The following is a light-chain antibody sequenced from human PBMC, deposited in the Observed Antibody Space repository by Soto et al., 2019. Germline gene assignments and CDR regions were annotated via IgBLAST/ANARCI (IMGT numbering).Light chain of an antibody. CDR1: TSDVGGHNL. CDR2: EVS. J-gene: IGLJ7*01. Sequence: QSALTQPASVSGSPGQSITISCTGTTSDVGGHNLVSWYQQHPGQAPKLMIYEVSKRPLGVAARFSASKSGNTASLTISGLQAEDEAEYYCCSYGGSRAVFGGGTQLTVL. V-gene: IGLV2-23*02. CDR3: CSYGGSRAV.